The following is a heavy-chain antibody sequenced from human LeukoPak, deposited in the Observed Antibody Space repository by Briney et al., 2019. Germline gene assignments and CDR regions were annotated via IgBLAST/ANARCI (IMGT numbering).Heavy chain of an antibody. CDR2: ISYGGST. V-gene: IGHV4-59*01. CDR3: ALAGWLLGPMVHY. CDR1: AGSISSFY. Sequence: SETLSLTCTVSAGSISSFYWSWIRHPPGKGLEWIGYISYGGSTNYNPSFKSHVPISLDTSKNQFSLKLSSGTATAPAVYYCALAGWLLGPMVHYWGQGGMVTVSS. J-gene: IGHJ4*02. D-gene: IGHD3-22*01.